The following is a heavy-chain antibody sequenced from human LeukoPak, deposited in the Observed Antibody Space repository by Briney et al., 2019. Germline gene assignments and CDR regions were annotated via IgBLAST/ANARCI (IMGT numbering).Heavy chain of an antibody. CDR1: GYTLTSYG. CDR2: ISAYNGNT. CDR3: ARDGYCSGGSCPRRYYYGMDV. Sequence: GASVKVSCKASGYTLTSYGISWVRQAPGQGLEWMGWISAYNGNTNYAQKLQGRVTMTTDTSTSTAYMELRSLRSDDTAVYYCARDGYCSGGSCPRRYYYGMDVWGQGTTVTVSS. D-gene: IGHD2-15*01. V-gene: IGHV1-18*01. J-gene: IGHJ6*02.